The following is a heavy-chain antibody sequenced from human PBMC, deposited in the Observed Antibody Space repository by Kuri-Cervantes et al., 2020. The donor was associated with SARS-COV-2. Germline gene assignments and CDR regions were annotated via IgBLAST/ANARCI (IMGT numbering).Heavy chain of an antibody. J-gene: IGHJ6*02. D-gene: IGHD4-11*01. CDR1: GFTFSDYY. CDR2: ISSSSSTI. V-gene: IGHV3-11*04. CDR3: ARDKPVTTVADLYYYGMDV. Sequence: GESLKISCAASGFTFSDYYMSWIRQAPGKGLEWVSYISSSSSTIYYADSVKGRFTISRDNAKNSLYLQMNSLRDEDTAVYYCARDKPVTTVADLYYYGMDVWGQGTTVTVSS.